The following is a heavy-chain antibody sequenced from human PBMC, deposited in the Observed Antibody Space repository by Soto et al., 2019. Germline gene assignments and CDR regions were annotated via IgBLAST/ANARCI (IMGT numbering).Heavy chain of an antibody. CDR2: VDYAGRA. Sequence: PSETLSLTCSVSDDSISTSNYYWAWVRQPPEMGPEWIGSVDYAGRAYYNPSLKSRVTISADTSDNHFSLHLSSITAADTAVYYCARGLRGDSNPEYYYYYYCMDVWGKGTTVTVPS. V-gene: IGHV4-39*02. D-gene: IGHD4-4*01. CDR3: ARGLRGDSNPEYYYYYYCMDV. J-gene: IGHJ6*03. CDR1: DDSISTSNYY.